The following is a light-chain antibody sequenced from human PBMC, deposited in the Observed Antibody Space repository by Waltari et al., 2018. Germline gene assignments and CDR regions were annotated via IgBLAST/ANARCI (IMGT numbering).Light chain of an antibody. Sequence: QSVLTQPPSASGTPGQRVTISCSGGSSNIGSNVVNWYQQFPGTAPKLLIYTNSRRPSGVPDRFSGSKSGTSASLAISGLQSEDEADYYCAAWDHSLNGPVFGGGTKLTVL. CDR1: SSNIGSNV. CDR3: AAWDHSLNGPV. V-gene: IGLV1-44*01. J-gene: IGLJ2*01. CDR2: TNS.